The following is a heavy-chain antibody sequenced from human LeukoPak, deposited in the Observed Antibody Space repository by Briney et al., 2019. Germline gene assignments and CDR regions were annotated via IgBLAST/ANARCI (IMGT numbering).Heavy chain of an antibody. V-gene: IGHV3-21*01. CDR1: GFTFSSYS. CDR3: ARDSRPRYPGIAAAGN. Sequence: GGSLRLSCAASGFTFSSYSMNWVRQAPGKGLEWVSSISSSSYIYYADSVKGRFTISRDNAKNSLYLQMNSLRAEDTAVYYCARDSRPRYPGIAAAGNWGQGTLVTVSS. J-gene: IGHJ4*02. D-gene: IGHD6-13*01. CDR2: ISSSSYI.